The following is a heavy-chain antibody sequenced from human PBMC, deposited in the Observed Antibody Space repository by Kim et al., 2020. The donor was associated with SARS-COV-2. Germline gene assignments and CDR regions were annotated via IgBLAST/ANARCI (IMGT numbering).Heavy chain of an antibody. V-gene: IGHV3-49*03. Sequence: GGSLRLSCTTSGLNFGDYAMSWFRQAPGKGLEWVAFIRSKRYGETTEYAASVKDRFTISRDDSKRIAYLQMNGLKTEDTAVYYCTSGPYYYDSAAYYHDYWGQGPLVTVSS. J-gene: IGHJ4*02. CDR2: IRSKRYGETT. CDR3: TSGPYYYDSAAYYHDY. D-gene: IGHD3-22*01. CDR1: GLNFGDYA.